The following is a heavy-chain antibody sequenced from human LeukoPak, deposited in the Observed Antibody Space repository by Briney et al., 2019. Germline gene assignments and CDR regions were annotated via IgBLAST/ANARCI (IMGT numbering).Heavy chain of an antibody. CDR3: AGDYKRFSDY. CDR1: GFTFSSYA. J-gene: IGHJ4*02. D-gene: IGHD5-24*01. V-gene: IGHV3-21*01. CDR2: ISSDSSYI. Sequence: GGSLRLSCAASGFTFSSYAMHWVRQAPGKGLEWVSSISSDSSYIYYTDSVKGRFTISRDNAKNSLYLQMNSLRAEDTAVYYCAGDYKRFSDYWGQGTLVTVSS.